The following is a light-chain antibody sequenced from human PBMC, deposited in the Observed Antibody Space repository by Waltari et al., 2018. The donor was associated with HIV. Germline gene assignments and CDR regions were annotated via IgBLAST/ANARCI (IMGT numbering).Light chain of an antibody. CDR1: NLRTYY. V-gene: IGLV3-19*01. CDR3: KTRDRSGNLYV. J-gene: IGLJ1*01. CDR2: GKN. Sequence: SSELTQDPAVSVALGQTVKITCQGDNLRTYYASWYQQKPGQAPVLVSYGKNRRPSATPDRFSSAASRNTASLIITGAQAEDEAEYYCKTRDRSGNLYVFGTGTTVTVL.